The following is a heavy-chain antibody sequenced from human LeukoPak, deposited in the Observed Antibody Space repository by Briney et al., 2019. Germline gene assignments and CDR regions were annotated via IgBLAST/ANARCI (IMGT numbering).Heavy chain of an antibody. D-gene: IGHD2-2*01. Sequence: SETLSLTCTVSGYSISSGYYWSWIRQPPGKGLEWIGYIYYSGSTYYNPSLKSRVTISVDTSKNQFSLKLSSVTAADTAVYYCARILVVPAPYFNYWGQGTLVTVSS. CDR2: IYYSGST. J-gene: IGHJ4*02. V-gene: IGHV4-30-4*08. CDR3: ARILVVPAPYFNY. CDR1: GYSISSGYY.